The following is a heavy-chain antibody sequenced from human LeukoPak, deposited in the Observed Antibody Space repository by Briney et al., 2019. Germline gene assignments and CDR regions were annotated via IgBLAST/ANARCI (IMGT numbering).Heavy chain of an antibody. Sequence: SETLSLTCTVFGGSISSYYWSWIRQPPGKGLEWIGYNNYNGITNYNPSLKSRVTISVDTSKNQFSLKLTSVTAADTAIYYCARQGNRTLDYWGQGTLVTVSS. D-gene: IGHD1/OR15-1a*01. V-gene: IGHV4-59*08. CDR2: NNYNGIT. J-gene: IGHJ4*02. CDR1: GGSISSYY. CDR3: ARQGNRTLDY.